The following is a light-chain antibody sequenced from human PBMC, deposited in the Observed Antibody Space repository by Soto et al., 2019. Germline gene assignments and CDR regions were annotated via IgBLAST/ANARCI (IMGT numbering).Light chain of an antibody. CDR1: QSISSW. J-gene: IGKJ1*01. CDR3: QHYGGMWT. Sequence: IQLTQSPSSLSASIGDRVTITCRASQSISSWLAWYQQKPGKAPKLLIYDASSLESGVPSRFSGFRSGTEFTLTISSLQPDDFATYYCQHYGGMWTFGQGTKVDI. CDR2: DAS. V-gene: IGKV1-5*01.